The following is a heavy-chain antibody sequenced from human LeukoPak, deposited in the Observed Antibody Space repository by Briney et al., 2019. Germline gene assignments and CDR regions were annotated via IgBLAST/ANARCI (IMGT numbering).Heavy chain of an antibody. J-gene: IGHJ3*02. D-gene: IGHD2-15*01. CDR1: GGSISSYY. V-gene: IGHV4-59*01. CDR2: IYNIGST. CDR3: ARSPGGGFDI. Sequence: SETLSLTCTVSGGSISSYYWSWIRQPPGKGLEWIGYIYNIGSTNYNPSLKSRVTISVDTSKNQFSLKLTSVTAADTAVYYCARSPGGGFDIWGQGTMVTVSS.